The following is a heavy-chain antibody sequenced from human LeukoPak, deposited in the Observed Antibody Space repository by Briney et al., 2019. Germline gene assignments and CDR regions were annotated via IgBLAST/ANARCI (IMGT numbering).Heavy chain of an antibody. Sequence: PGGSLRLSCAASGFTFDDYGMSWVRQAPGKGLEWVSGINWNGGSTGYADSVKGRFTISRDNAKNSLYLRMNSLRAEDTAFYYCASGLAVAGTGNYFDYWGQGTLVTVSS. CDR1: GFTFDDYG. CDR3: ASGLAVAGTGNYFDY. D-gene: IGHD6-19*01. V-gene: IGHV3-20*04. J-gene: IGHJ4*02. CDR2: INWNGGST.